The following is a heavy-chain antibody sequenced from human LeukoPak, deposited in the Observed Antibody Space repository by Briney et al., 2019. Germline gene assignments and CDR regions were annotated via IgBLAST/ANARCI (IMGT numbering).Heavy chain of an antibody. CDR3: ARGRGWCSSTSCYFWGVWFDP. CDR2: INHSGST. D-gene: IGHD2-2*01. CDR1: GGSFSGYY. J-gene: IGHJ5*02. V-gene: IGHV4-34*01. Sequence: SEALCLTCAVYGGSFSGYYWSWIRQPPGKGLEWIGEINHSGSTNYTPSPKSRVTISSATSKHRFSLKLSSVTAADTAVYYCARGRGWCSSTSCYFWGVWFDPWGQGTLVTVSS.